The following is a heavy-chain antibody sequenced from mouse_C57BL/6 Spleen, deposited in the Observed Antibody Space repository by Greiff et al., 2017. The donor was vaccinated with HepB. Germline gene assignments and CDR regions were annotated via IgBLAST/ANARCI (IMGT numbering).Heavy chain of an antibody. CDR3: ARDARDDYDGGYFDV. Sequence: EVQRVESGGGLVQSGRSLRLSCATSRFTFSDFYMEWVRQAPGKGLEWIAASRNKANDYTTEYSASVKGRFIVSRDTSQSILYLQMTALRAEDTAISYCARDARDDYDGGYFDVWGTGTTVTVSS. J-gene: IGHJ1*03. D-gene: IGHD2-4*01. V-gene: IGHV7-1*01. CDR2: SRNKANDYTT. CDR1: RFTFSDFY.